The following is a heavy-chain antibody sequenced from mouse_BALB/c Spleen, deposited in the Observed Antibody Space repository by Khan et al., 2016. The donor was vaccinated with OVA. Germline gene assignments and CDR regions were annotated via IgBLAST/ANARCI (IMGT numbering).Heavy chain of an antibody. CDR1: GFSLDKYS. D-gene: IGHD2-4*01. V-gene: IGHV2-2*02. Sequence: QVQLQQSGPGLVQPSQSLSITCTVSGFSLDKYSVHWIRQSPGKGLEWLGVIWSAGSRDYNAAFIYRLTITKDNSRSKGFFKVNSIKPNDKAIYYCARRGYDYGRGALFAYWGQGTLVTVSA. CDR3: ARRGYDYGRGALFAY. J-gene: IGHJ3*01. CDR2: IWSAGSR.